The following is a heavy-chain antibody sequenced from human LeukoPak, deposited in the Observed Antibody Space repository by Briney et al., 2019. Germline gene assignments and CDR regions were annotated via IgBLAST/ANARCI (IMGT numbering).Heavy chain of an antibody. J-gene: IGHJ3*02. V-gene: IGHV4-30-4*01. Sequence: PSQTLSLTCTVSGGSISSGDYYWSWIRQPPGKGLEWIGYIYYSGSTYYNPSLKSRVTISVDTSKNQFSLKLSSVTAADTAVYYCARGASGSYRRIEAFDIWGQGTMVTVSS. CDR3: ARGASGSYRRIEAFDI. CDR2: IYYSGST. D-gene: IGHD1-26*01. CDR1: GGSISSGDYY.